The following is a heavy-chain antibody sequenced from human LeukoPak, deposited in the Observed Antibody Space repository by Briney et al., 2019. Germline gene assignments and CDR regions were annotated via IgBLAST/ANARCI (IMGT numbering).Heavy chain of an antibody. CDR2: ISGSGADT. CDR1: GFTFSGYA. CDR3: AKIPWGGDYFDY. Sequence: GRSLRLSCGASGFTFSGYAMSWVRQAPGKGLQWVSAISGSGADTYYADSVKGRFTISRDNSKNTLYLQMNSLRAEDTAVYHCAKIPWGGDYFDYWGQGTLVTVSS. V-gene: IGHV3-23*01. J-gene: IGHJ4*02. D-gene: IGHD3-16*01.